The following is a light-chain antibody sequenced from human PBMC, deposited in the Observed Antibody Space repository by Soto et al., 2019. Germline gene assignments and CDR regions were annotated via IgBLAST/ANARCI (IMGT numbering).Light chain of an antibody. CDR2: NSN. CDR3: AAWDDSLTGPV. CDR1: RSDIGSNF. J-gene: IGLJ1*01. V-gene: IGLV1-44*01. Sequence: QSVLSQPPSASGTPGQTVIISCSGSRSDIGSNFVNWYQHLPGTAPKLLIYNSNQRPSGVPDRFSGSKSGTPASLAISGLQSEDEADYYCAAWDDSLTGPVFGTGTKVTAL.